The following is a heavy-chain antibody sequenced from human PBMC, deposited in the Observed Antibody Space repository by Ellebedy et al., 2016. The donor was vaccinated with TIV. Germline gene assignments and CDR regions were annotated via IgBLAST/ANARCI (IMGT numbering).Heavy chain of an antibody. D-gene: IGHD4-17*01. CDR3: ATDGSYGDYRSPAHAFEF. CDR1: GFTFSSYW. V-gene: IGHV3-7*01. Sequence: GGSRRLSCAAPGFTFSSYWMSWVRQAPGKGLEWVANINQDGSEKYYVDSVRGRFTISRDNAKNSLYLQMNSLGADDSAVYYCATDGSYGDYRSPAHAFEFWGQGTMVTVSS. J-gene: IGHJ3*01. CDR2: INQDGSEK.